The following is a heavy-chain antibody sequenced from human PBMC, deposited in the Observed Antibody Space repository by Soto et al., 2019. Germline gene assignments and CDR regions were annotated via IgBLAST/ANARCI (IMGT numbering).Heavy chain of an antibody. CDR2: INSDGSST. V-gene: IGHV3-74*01. CDR1: GCTFSSDW. D-gene: IGHD4-17*01. Sequence: EVQLVESGGGLVQPGGSLRLSCAASGCTFSSDWMHWVRQAPGKWLVWVSRINSDGSSTSYADSVKGRFTISRDNEKNTLYLQMHGLRAEDTAVYYCSGTVVTGCWGQGTLVTVSS. J-gene: IGHJ4*02. CDR3: SGTVVTGC.